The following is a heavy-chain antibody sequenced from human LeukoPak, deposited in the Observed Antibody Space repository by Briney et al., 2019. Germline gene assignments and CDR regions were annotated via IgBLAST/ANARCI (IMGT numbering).Heavy chain of an antibody. CDR3: ARDRGSSPVFDI. D-gene: IGHD6-6*01. V-gene: IGHV1-2*02. CDR1: GYTFTDYY. Sequence: ASVKVSCKTSGYTFTDYYMHWVRQAPGQGLEWMGWINPNSDGTKYAQKFQGRVTMTRDTSISTVYMELSSLRSDDTAVYYCARDRGSSPVFDIWGQGTMVTVSS. CDR2: INPNSDGT. J-gene: IGHJ3*02.